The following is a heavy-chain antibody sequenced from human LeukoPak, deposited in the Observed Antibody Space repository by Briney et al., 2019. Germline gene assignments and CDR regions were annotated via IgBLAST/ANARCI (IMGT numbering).Heavy chain of an antibody. V-gene: IGHV3-21*01. Sequence: GGSLRLSCAASGFTFSSYSMNWVRQAPGKGLEWVSSISSSSSYIYYADSVKGRFTISRDNAKSSLYLQMNSLRAEDTAVYYCARAEGGSYLRRGNWFDPWGQGTLVTVSS. CDR1: GFTFSSYS. CDR3: ARAEGGSYLRRGNWFDP. J-gene: IGHJ5*02. D-gene: IGHD1-26*01. CDR2: ISSSSSYI.